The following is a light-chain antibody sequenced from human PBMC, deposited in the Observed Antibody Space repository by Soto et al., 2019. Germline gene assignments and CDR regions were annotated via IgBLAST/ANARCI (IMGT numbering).Light chain of an antibody. J-gene: IGLJ1*01. CDR2: EVT. Sequence: QSVLTQPASVSGSPGQSITISCTGSSSDVGAYNYVSWFQQHPGKAPKLIIYEVTNRPSGVSNRFSGSKSGNTASLTISGLQAADEADYYCSSYTGSSSLYVFGTGTKVTVL. CDR3: SSYTGSSSLYV. CDR1: SSDVGAYNY. V-gene: IGLV2-14*01.